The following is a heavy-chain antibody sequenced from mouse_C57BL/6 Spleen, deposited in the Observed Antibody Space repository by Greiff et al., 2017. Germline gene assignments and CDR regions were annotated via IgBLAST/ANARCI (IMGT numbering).Heavy chain of an antibody. J-gene: IGHJ4*01. CDR1: GFTFSDYG. D-gene: IGHD2-12*01. CDR2: ISSGSSNI. CDR3: ARWAYYTYAMDY. Sequence: EVKLMESGGGLVKPGGSLKLSCAASGFTFSDYGMHWVRQAPEKGLEWVAYISSGSSNIYYADTVKGRFTISRDNAKNTLFLQMTSLRSEDTAIYYCARWAYYTYAMDYWGQGTSVTVSS. V-gene: IGHV5-17*01.